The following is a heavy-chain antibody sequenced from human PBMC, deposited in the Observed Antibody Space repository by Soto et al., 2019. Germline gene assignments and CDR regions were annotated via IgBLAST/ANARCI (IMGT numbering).Heavy chain of an antibody. CDR3: AKEPRDCSGGSCYSAEYFQH. CDR2: ISYDGSNK. D-gene: IGHD2-15*01. CDR1: GFTFSSYG. Sequence: GGFLRLSCAASGFTFSSYGMHWVRQAPGKGLEWVAVISYDGSNKYYADSVKGRFTISRDNSKNTLYLQMNSLRAEDTAVYYCAKEPRDCSGGSCYSAEYFQHWGQGTLVTVSS. V-gene: IGHV3-30*18. J-gene: IGHJ1*01.